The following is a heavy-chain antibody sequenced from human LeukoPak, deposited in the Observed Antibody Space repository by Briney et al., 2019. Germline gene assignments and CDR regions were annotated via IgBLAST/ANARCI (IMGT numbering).Heavy chain of an antibody. D-gene: IGHD4-23*01. Sequence: GGSLRLSCAASGFTFSDYYMSWIRQAPGKGLEWVSYISSSGSTIYYADSVKGRFTISRDNAKNSLYLQMNSLRAVDTAVYYCARAPYGGKAIGPYDYWGQGTLVTVSS. CDR2: ISSSGSTI. CDR3: ARAPYGGKAIGPYDY. CDR1: GFTFSDYY. V-gene: IGHV3-11*04. J-gene: IGHJ4*02.